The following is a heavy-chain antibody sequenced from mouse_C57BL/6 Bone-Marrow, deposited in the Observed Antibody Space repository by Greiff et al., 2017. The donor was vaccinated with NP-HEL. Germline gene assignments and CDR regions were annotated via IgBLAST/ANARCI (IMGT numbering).Heavy chain of an antibody. CDR2: IDPENGDT. J-gene: IGHJ4*01. V-gene: IGHV14-4*01. D-gene: IGHD1-1*01. CDR1: GFNIKDDY. Sequence: VQLQQSGAELVRPGASVKLSCTASGFNIKDDYMHWVKQRPEQGLEWIGWIDPENGDTEYASQFQGKATITADTSSNTAYLQLSSLTSEDTAVYYCTTVIFITTVVARYAMDYWGQGTSVTVSS. CDR3: TTVIFITTVVARYAMDY.